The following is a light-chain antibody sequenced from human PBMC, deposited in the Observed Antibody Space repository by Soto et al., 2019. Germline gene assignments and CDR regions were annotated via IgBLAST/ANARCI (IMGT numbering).Light chain of an antibody. CDR2: RNN. CDR1: SSNIGSNY. Sequence: QSVLTQPPSASGTPGQRVTISCSGSSSNIGSNYVYWYQQLPGTAPKLLIYRNNQRPSGVPDRFSGSKSGTSASLAISGLRSADEADYYCAAWDASLSGWVFGGGTKLTVL. V-gene: IGLV1-47*01. J-gene: IGLJ3*02. CDR3: AAWDASLSGWV.